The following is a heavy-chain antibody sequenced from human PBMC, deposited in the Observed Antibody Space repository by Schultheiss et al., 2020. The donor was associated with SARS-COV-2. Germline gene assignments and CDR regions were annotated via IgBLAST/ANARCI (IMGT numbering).Heavy chain of an antibody. CDR3: ASSGPLNYGGRPQFDY. Sequence: SETLSLTCAVSGGSISSGGYSWSWIRQPPGKGLEWIGYIYHSGSTYYNPSLKSRVTISVDRSKNQFSLKLSSVTAADTAVYYCASSGPLNYGGRPQFDYWGQGTLVTVSS. J-gene: IGHJ4*02. CDR2: IYHSGST. D-gene: IGHD4-23*01. CDR1: GGSISSGGYS. V-gene: IGHV4-30-2*01.